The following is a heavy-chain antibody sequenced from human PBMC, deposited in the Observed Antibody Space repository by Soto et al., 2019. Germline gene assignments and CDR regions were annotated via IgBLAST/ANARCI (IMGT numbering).Heavy chain of an antibody. D-gene: IGHD4-4*01. V-gene: IGHV3-23*01. Sequence: EVTLLESGGGLVQPGGSLRLSCGVSGFTVTSNGVSWVRQAPGKGLEWVSAISPNGQGIWYADSVKGRFTISRDISRNTVFLQMDSLRAEDTAVYYCAKERQYPRDYFHYWGQGTLVTVSS. CDR1: GFTVTSNG. CDR2: ISPNGQGI. CDR3: AKERQYPRDYFHY. J-gene: IGHJ4*02.